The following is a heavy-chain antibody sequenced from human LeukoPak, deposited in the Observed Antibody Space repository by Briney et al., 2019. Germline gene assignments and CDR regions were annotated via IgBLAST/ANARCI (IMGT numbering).Heavy chain of an antibody. CDR3: ARGRYYYDSSGYYPTHFDY. CDR2: INHSGST. V-gene: IGHV4-30-2*01. Sequence: SETLSLTCAVSGGSISSGGYSWSWIRQPPGKGLEWIGYINHSGSTNYNPSLKSRVTISVDTSKNQFSLKLSSVTAADTAVYYCARGRYYYDSSGYYPTHFDYWGQGTLVTVSS. CDR1: GGSISSGGYS. J-gene: IGHJ4*02. D-gene: IGHD3-22*01.